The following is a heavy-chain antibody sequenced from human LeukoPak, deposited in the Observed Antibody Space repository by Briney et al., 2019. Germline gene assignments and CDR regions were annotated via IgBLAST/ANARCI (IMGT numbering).Heavy chain of an antibody. CDR3: AKASRGYSGYDPHFDY. Sequence: PGGSLRLSCAASGFTFSSYGMHWVRQAPGKGLEWVAVIWYDGSNKYYADSVKGRFTISRDNSKNTLYLQMNSLRAEDTAVYYCAKASRGYSGYDPHFDYWGQGTLVTVSS. J-gene: IGHJ4*02. V-gene: IGHV3-33*06. CDR1: GFTFSSYG. D-gene: IGHD5-12*01. CDR2: IWYDGSNK.